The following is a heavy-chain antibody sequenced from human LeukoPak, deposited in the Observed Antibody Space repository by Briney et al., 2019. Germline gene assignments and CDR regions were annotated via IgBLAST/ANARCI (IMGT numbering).Heavy chain of an antibody. CDR1: GFTFSSYA. CDR2: ISGSGGST. V-gene: IGHV3-23*01. J-gene: IGHJ4*02. D-gene: IGHD3-10*01. CDR3: AKDDLWFGELLYLDY. Sequence: GGSLRLSCAASGFTFSSYAMSWVRQAPGKGLEWVSAISGSGGSTYYADSVKGRFTISRDNSKNTLYLQMNSLRAEDTAVYYCAKDDLWFGELLYLDYWGQGTLVTVSS.